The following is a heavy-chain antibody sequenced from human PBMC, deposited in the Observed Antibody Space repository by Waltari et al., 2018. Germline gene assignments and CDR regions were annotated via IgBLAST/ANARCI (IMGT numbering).Heavy chain of an antibody. CDR2: TYSNGSS. Sequence: QVQLQESGPGLVKPSQTLSLTCTVSGGSISRGSSYWSWIRQPAGKGLEWVGHTYSNGSSNYNPSLKNRVTISVDTSKNQISLKLTSVTAADTAVYYCAGPQLGTMWMQWGPGVLVTVSS. CDR3: AGPQLGTMWMQ. D-gene: IGHD5-18*01. CDR1: GGSISRGSSY. J-gene: IGHJ4*02. V-gene: IGHV4-61*02.